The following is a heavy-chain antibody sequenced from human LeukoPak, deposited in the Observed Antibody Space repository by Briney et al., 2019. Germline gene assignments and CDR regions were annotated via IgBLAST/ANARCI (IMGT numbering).Heavy chain of an antibody. D-gene: IGHD3-10*01. CDR1: GFTFSSYA. J-gene: IGHJ4*02. CDR2: ISGSGGST. Sequence: GGSLRLSCAASGFTFSSYAMSWVRQAPGKGLEWVSAISGSGGSTYYADSVKGRFTISRDNSKNTLYLQMNSLRAEDTAVYYCAIDSTGITMVRGVVPLDYWGQGTLVTVSS. CDR3: AIDSTGITMVRGVVPLDY. V-gene: IGHV3-23*01.